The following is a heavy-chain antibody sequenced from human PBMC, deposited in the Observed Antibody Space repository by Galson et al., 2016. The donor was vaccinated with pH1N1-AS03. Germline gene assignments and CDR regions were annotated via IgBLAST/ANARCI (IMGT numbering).Heavy chain of an antibody. D-gene: IGHD3-3*01. V-gene: IGHV4-39*07. CDR2: IYDSVST. Sequence: ETLSLTCTLSGASINSGFDYWGWIRQPPGKGLEWIARIYDSVSTYYHPSLKSRITISLDPSKTQFSLTLNSVTAADTAVSSCARSRYNFWSGSDSWGQGTLVTVSS. CDR1: GASINSGFDY. J-gene: IGHJ5*01. CDR3: ARSRYNFWSGSDS.